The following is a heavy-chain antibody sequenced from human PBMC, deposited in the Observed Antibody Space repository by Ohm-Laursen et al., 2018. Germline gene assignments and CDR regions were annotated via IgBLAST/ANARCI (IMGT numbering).Heavy chain of an antibody. CDR1: GFSFSTNG. Sequence: SSLRLSCAASGFSFSTNGMHWVRQAPGKGLEWVAIIWYDGTKEYYADSVRGRFTISRDNSKSTVSLQMNSLRAEDTAVYYCVRDVNWNFDYWGQGTLVTVSP. D-gene: IGHD1-1*01. CDR2: IWYDGTKE. V-gene: IGHV3-33*01. J-gene: IGHJ4*02. CDR3: VRDVNWNFDY.